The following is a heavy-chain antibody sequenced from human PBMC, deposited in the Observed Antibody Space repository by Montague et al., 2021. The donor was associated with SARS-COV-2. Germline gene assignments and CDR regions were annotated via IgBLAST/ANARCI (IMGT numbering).Heavy chain of an antibody. CDR1: GGSISSSSYY. CDR2: IYYSGST. J-gene: IGHJ6*02. CDR3: ARVGRQQLVRLSGMDV. V-gene: IGHV4-39*07. Sequence: SETLSLTCTVSGGSISSSSYYWGWIRQPPGKGLVWIGSIYYSGSTYYNPSLKSRVTISVDTSENQFSLKLSSVTAADTAVYYCARVGRQQLVRLSGMDVWGQGTTVTVSS. D-gene: IGHD6-13*01.